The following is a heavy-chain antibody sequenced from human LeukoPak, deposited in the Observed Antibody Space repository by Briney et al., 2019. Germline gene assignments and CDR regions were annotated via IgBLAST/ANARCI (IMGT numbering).Heavy chain of an antibody. CDR1: VFTFSSYS. J-gene: IGHJ4*02. CDR2: ISSSSSYI. Sequence: GSLRLSCAASVFTFSSYSMNWVRQAPGKGLEWVSSISSSSSYIYYADSVKGRFTISRDNAKNSLYLQMNRLRAEDTAVYYCARGGRVSSYYFDYWGQGTLVTVSS. CDR3: ARGGRVSSYYFDY. V-gene: IGHV3-21*01. D-gene: IGHD2/OR15-2a*01.